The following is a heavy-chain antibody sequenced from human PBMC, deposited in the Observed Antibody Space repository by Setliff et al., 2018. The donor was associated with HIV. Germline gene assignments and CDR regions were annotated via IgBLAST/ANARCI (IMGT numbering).Heavy chain of an antibody. CDR2: IYPGDSDT. Sequence: GESLKISCNGSGYYFSSYWVAWVRQMPGKGLEWMGAIYPGDSDTRYSPSFQGQVTISADKSISTAYLQWSSLKASDTAMYYCARRRRAPGTGDLEAYWGQGTLVTVSS. D-gene: IGHD7-27*01. CDR1: GYYFSSYW. J-gene: IGHJ4*02. V-gene: IGHV5-51*01. CDR3: ARRRRAPGTGDLEAY.